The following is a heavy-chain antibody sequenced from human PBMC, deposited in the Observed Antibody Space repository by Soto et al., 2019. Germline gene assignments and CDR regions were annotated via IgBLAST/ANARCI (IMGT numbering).Heavy chain of an antibody. D-gene: IGHD3-10*01. CDR1: GGSFSGYY. CDR2: INHSGST. V-gene: IGHV4-34*01. CDR3: ARARITMVRGVGRTNDY. J-gene: IGHJ4*02. Sequence: SETLSLTCAVYGGSFSGYYWSWIRQPPGKGLEWIGEINHSGSTNYNPSLKSRVTISVDTSKNQFSLKLSSVTAADTAVYYCARARITMVRGVGRTNDYWGQGTLVTVSS.